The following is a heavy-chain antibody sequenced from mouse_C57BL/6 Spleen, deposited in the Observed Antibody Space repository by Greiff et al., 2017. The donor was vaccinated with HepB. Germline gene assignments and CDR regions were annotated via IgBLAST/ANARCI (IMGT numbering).Heavy chain of an antibody. CDR1: GFTFNTYT. D-gene: IGHD1-1*01. V-gene: IGHV10-3*01. CDR3: VREGDYYGSREAWFAY. J-gene: IGHJ3*01. Sequence: EVQLVESGGGLVQPKGSLKLSCAASGFTFNTYTMHWVRQAPGKGLEWVARIRSKSSNYATYYADSVKDRFTISRDDSQSMLYLQMNNLKTEDTAMYYCVREGDYYGSREAWFAYWGQGTLVTVSA. CDR2: IRSKSSNYAT.